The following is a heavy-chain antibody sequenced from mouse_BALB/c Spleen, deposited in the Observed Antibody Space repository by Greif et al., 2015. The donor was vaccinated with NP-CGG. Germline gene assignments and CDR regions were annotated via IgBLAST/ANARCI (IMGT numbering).Heavy chain of an antibody. CDR1: GYTFTDYA. D-gene: IGHD2-1*01. Sequence: QVQLKESGPELVRPGVSVKISCKGSGYTFTDYAMHWVKRSHAKSLEWIGVISTYNGNTNYNQKFKGKATMTVDKSSSTAYMELARLTSEDSGIYYCARLGNYGNPYYYAMDCWGQGTSVTVSS. CDR3: ARLGNYGNPYYYAMDC. CDR2: ISTYNGNT. J-gene: IGHJ4*01. V-gene: IGHV1-67*01.